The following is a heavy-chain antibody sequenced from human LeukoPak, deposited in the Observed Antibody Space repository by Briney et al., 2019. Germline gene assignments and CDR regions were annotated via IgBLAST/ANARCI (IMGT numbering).Heavy chain of an antibody. CDR2: IIAYNGNT. Sequence: ASVKVSCKASGYTFTSYGISWVRQAPGQGLEWMGWIIAYNGNTNYAQKLQGRVTMTTDTSTSTAYMELRSLRSDDTAVYYCAREQYGSGWYGYYYYYYYMDVWGKGTTVTISS. CDR1: GYTFTSYG. V-gene: IGHV1-18*01. CDR3: AREQYGSGWYGYYYYYYYMDV. J-gene: IGHJ6*03. D-gene: IGHD6-19*01.